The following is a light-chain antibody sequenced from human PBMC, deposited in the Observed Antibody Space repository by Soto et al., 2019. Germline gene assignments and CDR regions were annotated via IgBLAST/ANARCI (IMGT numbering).Light chain of an antibody. Sequence: EFVLTQSPGTLSLSPGERATLSCRASQTVRNNYLAWYQQKPGQAPRLLIYDASSRATGIPDRFSGGGSGTDFTLTISSLEPEDSAVYYCQQHLGRHTFGQGTKVDIK. CDR1: QTVRNNY. J-gene: IGKJ1*01. CDR3: QQHLGRHT. CDR2: DAS. V-gene: IGKV3D-20*02.